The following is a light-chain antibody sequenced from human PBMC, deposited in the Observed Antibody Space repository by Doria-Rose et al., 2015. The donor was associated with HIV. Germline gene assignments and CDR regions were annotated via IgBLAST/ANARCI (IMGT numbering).Light chain of an antibody. CDR2: WAS. J-gene: IGKJ3*01. CDR1: QSLLYTSKNY. V-gene: IGKV4-1*01. CDR3: QQYYDTPS. Sequence: DIQMTQSPESLGMSLGERATPNCKSNQSLLYTSKNYLAWYQQKPGQPPKLLIYWASTRQSWVPARFSGSGSGTDLTLTVSSLEAEDVAVYYCQQYYDTPSFGPGTTVDIK.